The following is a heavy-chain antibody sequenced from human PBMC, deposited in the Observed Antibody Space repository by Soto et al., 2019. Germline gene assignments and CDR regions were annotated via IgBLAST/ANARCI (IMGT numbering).Heavy chain of an antibody. J-gene: IGHJ3*01. CDR3: ARDQLYYNDISGRPLNAFDV. CDR1: GFTFRNYG. Sequence: QPGGSLRLSCAASGFTFRNYGMNWVRQAPGKGLEWVSYIGIGSSTKYYADSVKGRFTISRDNAKNSLYLQMNSLRAEDTAVYYCARDQLYYNDISGRPLNAFDVWGQGTMVTVSS. CDR2: IGIGSSTK. V-gene: IGHV3-48*01. D-gene: IGHD3-22*01.